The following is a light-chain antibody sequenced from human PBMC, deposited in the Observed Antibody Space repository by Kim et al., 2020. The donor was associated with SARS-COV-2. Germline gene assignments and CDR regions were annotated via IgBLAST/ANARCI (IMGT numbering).Light chain of an antibody. CDR2: GAS. Sequence: ETEMTQSPGTLSVSPGERATLSCRASQSVSNNLAWYQQKPGQAPSLLIYGASTRATGVPARFGGSGSGTEFTLTISSLQSEDFAVYYCQQYNNWPPYTFGQGTKLEI. J-gene: IGKJ2*01. V-gene: IGKV3-15*01. CDR1: QSVSNN. CDR3: QQYNNWPPYT.